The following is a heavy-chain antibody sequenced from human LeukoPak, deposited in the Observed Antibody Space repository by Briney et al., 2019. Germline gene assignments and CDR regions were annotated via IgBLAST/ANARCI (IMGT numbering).Heavy chain of an antibody. CDR3: TSNYYYDSSGYLPLAFDI. V-gene: IGHV3-49*03. Sequence: LGRSLRLSCTASGFTFVDYAMSWFRQAPGRGREGVGFIRSKAYGRTTEYAASVKGRFTISRNDSKSIAYLQMNSLKTEDTAVYYCTSNYYYDSSGYLPLAFDIWGQGTMVTVSS. CDR2: IRSKAYGRTT. CDR1: GFTFVDYA. J-gene: IGHJ3*02. D-gene: IGHD3-22*01.